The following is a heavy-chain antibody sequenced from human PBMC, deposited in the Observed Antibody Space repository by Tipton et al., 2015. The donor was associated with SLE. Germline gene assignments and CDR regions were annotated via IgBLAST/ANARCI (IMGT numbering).Heavy chain of an antibody. V-gene: IGHV4-39*07. J-gene: IGHJ4*02. D-gene: IGHD3-22*01. CDR1: GGSISSSSYY. CDR3: ARVDNSGYYCFDD. CDR2: IYSSGST. Sequence: TLSLTCTVSGGSISSSSYYWGWIRQPPGKGLEWIANIYSSGSTYYNPSLKSRVTISVDTSKNQFFLKLDSVTAADTAVYYCARVDNSGYYCFDDWGQGTLVTVSS.